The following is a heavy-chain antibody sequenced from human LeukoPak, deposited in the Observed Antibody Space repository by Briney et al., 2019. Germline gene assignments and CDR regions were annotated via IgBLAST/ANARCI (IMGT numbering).Heavy chain of an antibody. V-gene: IGHV3-30*18. D-gene: IGHD6-19*01. CDR1: GFTFSSYG. J-gene: IGHJ4*02. CDR2: ISYDGSNK. CDR3: AKDSRAVAGFDY. Sequence: GGCLRLSSAASGFTFSSYGMHWVRLAPGKGLEWVAVISYDGSNKYYADSVKGRFTISRDNSKNTLYLQMNSLRAEDTAVYYCAKDSRAVAGFDYWGQGTLVTVSS.